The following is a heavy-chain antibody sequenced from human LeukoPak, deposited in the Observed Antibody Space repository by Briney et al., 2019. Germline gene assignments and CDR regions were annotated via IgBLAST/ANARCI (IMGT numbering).Heavy chain of an antibody. J-gene: IGHJ4*02. V-gene: IGHV4-39*01. CDR3: ARQSSGFDY. CDR1: GGSISSSSYY. D-gene: IGHD6-19*01. CDR2: IYYSGST. Sequence: SETLSLTCTVSGGSISSSSYYWGWIRQPPGKGLEWIGSIYYSGSTYYNPSLKSRVTISVDTSKNKFSLKLSSVTAADTAVYYCARQSSGFDYWGQGTLVTVSS.